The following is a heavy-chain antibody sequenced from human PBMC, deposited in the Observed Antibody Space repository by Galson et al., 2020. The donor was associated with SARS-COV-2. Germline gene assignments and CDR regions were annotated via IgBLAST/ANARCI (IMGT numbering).Heavy chain of an antibody. CDR1: GYTFTGYY. V-gene: IGHV1-2*02. D-gene: IGHD4-17*01. Sequence: ASVKVSCKASGYTFTGYYMHWVRQAPGQGLEWMGWINPNSGGTNYAQKFQGRVTMTRDTSISTAYMELSRLRSDDTAVYYCARDLYGDYDPPVNVWGQGTTVTVSS. J-gene: IGHJ6*02. CDR3: ARDLYGDYDPPVNV. CDR2: INPNSGGT.